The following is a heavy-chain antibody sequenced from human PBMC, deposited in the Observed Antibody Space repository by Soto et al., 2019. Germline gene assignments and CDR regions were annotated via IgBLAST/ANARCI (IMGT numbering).Heavy chain of an antibody. V-gene: IGHV1-3*01. CDR2: INAGNGNT. CDR3: ARGITGTTSFDY. CDR1: VYTFTGYA. Sequence: XSVKVSCKASVYTFTGYAMHWVRQAPGQRLEWMGWINAGNGNTKYSQKFQGRVTITRDTSASTAYMELSSLRSEDTAVYYCARGITGTTSFDYWGQGTLVTVSS. D-gene: IGHD1-7*01. J-gene: IGHJ4*02.